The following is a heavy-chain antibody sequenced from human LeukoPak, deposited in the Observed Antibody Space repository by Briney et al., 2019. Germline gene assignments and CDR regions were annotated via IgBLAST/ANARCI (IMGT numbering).Heavy chain of an antibody. CDR2: INHSGST. CDR3: ARGRPIVGASDAFDI. Sequence: SETLSLTCTVSGGSISSSSYYWSWIRQPPGKGLEWIGEINHSGSTNYNPSLKSRVTISVDTSKNQFSLKLSSVTAADTAVYYCARGRPIVGASDAFDIWGQGTMVTVSS. D-gene: IGHD1-26*01. CDR1: GGSISSSSYY. V-gene: IGHV4-39*07. J-gene: IGHJ3*02.